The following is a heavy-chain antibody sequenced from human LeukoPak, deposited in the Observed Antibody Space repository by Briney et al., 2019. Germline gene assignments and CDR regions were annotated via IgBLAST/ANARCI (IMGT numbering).Heavy chain of an antibody. V-gene: IGHV1-8*03. CDR2: MNTKSGNT. D-gene: IGHD2-15*01. CDR1: GGTFSSYA. CDR3: ARVDGSPDY. J-gene: IGHJ4*02. Sequence: ASVKVSCKASGGTFSSYAISWVRQATGQGLEWMGWMNTKSGNTGHAQKFQGRVTITRDTSISTVYMELSSLRSEDTAVYFCARVDGSPDYWGQGTLVTVSS.